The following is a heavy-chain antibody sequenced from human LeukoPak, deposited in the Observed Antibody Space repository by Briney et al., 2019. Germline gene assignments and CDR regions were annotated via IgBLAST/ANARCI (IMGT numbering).Heavy chain of an antibody. J-gene: IGHJ4*02. CDR2: ISGSGGST. CDR1: GFPFSSYA. V-gene: IGHV3-23*01. Sequence: GGSLRLSCGASGFPFSSYAMSWVRQAPGKGLEWVSAISGSGGSTYYADSVKGRFTISRDNSKNTLYLQMNSLRAEDTAVYYCAKVTDGGVVIIMFDYWGQGTLVTVSS. D-gene: IGHD3-3*01. CDR3: AKVTDGGVVIIMFDY.